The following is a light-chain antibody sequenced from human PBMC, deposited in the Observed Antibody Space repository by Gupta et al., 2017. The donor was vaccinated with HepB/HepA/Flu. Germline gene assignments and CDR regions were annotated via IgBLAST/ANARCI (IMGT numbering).Light chain of an antibody. CDR3: QQYNSFPLT. CDR1: QGISTW. CDR2: AAS. V-gene: IGKV1D-16*01. J-gene: IGKJ4*01. Sequence: DIQMTQSPSSLSASVGDRVTITYRASQGISTWLVWYQQKPGEAPRSLIYAASTLQSGVPSRFSGSGSGTDFTLTISSLQPEDFATYYCQQYNSFPLTFGGGTKVEIK.